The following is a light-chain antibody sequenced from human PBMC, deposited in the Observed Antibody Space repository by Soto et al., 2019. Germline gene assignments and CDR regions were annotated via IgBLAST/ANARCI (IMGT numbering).Light chain of an antibody. CDR1: QSVNNN. V-gene: IGKV3-15*01. CDR2: VAS. J-gene: IGKJ2*01. CDR3: QQYNNWPIT. Sequence: EIVLTQSPAALSVSPGERVTLSCRASQSVNNNLDWYQQTPGQAPRLLIYVASTRATGVPARFSGSGSGTEFTLTSGSLQSEDFAVYFCQQYNNWPITFGQGTKLEIK.